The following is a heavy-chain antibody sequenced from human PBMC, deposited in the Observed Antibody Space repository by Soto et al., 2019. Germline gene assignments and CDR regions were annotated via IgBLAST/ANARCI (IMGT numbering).Heavy chain of an antibody. D-gene: IGHD3-10*01. Sequence: SETLSLTCTVSGGSINSGAYYWSWIRQRPGEGLEWVGYIYYSGTTYYNQSLQSRLTISRDTAKNQFSLKLTSVTAEDTAVYYCARGGVFFFAAPTNPFDYWGQGTLVTVSS. CDR3: ARGGVFFFAAPTNPFDY. CDR2: IYYSGTT. V-gene: IGHV4-31*03. CDR1: GGSINSGAYY. J-gene: IGHJ4*02.